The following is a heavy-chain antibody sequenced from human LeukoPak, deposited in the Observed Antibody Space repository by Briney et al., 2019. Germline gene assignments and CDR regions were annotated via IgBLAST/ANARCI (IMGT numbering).Heavy chain of an antibody. CDR3: ASQDRENYFDY. Sequence: GGSLRLSCAASGFTVSSNYMSWVRQAPGKGLEWVSAISGSGGSTYYADSVKGRFTISRDNSKNTLYLQMNSLRAEDTAVYYCASQDRENYFDYWGQGTLVTVSS. CDR2: ISGSGGST. CDR1: GFTVSSNY. J-gene: IGHJ4*02. D-gene: IGHD2-15*01. V-gene: IGHV3-23*01.